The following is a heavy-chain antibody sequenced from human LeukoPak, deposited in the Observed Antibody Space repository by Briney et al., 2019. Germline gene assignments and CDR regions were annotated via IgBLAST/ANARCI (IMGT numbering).Heavy chain of an antibody. Sequence: ASVKVSCKASGYTFTDYYINWVRQAPGQGLEWMGRINPSTGGTNYAQKFQGRVTMTRDTSISTAYMELSGLRSDDTAVYYCTRDCVFPTQCLYDDAFDIWGQGTMVTVSS. V-gene: IGHV1-2*02. CDR1: GYTFTDYY. CDR2: INPSTGGT. J-gene: IGHJ3*02. D-gene: IGHD2-8*01. CDR3: TRDCVFPTQCLYDDAFDI.